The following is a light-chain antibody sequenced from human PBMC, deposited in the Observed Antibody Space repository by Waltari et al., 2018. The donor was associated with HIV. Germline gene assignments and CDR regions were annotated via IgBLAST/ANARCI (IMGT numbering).Light chain of an antibody. CDR1: SSNIGTNY. CDR3: AAWDDSLSGPV. Sequence: QSVLTQPASASGTPGQRVTFSCSGSSSNIGTNYVYWYQQLPGTAPKVLIYRSNQRPSGVPDRFSGSKSGTSASLAISGLRSEDEADYYCAAWDDSLSGPVFGGGTKVTVL. CDR2: RSN. V-gene: IGLV1-47*01. J-gene: IGLJ3*02.